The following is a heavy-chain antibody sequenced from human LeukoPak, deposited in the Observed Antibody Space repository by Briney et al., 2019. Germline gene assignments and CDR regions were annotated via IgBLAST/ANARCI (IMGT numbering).Heavy chain of an antibody. D-gene: IGHD2-2*01. Sequence: GASVKVSCKASGYTFTGYYMHWVRQAPGQGLEWMGRINPNSGGTNYAQKFQGRVTMTRDTSISTAYMELSRLRSDDTAVYYCARDQDIVVVPAAMADCYYGMDVWGQGTTVTVSS. CDR1: GYTFTGYY. V-gene: IGHV1-2*06. CDR2: INPNSGGT. J-gene: IGHJ6*02. CDR3: ARDQDIVVVPAAMADCYYGMDV.